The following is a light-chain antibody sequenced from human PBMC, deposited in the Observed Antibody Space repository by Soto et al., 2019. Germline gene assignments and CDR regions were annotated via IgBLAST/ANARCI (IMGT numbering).Light chain of an antibody. CDR3: VLYMGNGIRV. J-gene: IGLJ3*02. CDR2: STN. CDR1: SGSVSTSSY. Sequence: QTVVTQEPSFSVSPGGTVTLTCGLSSGSVSTSSYPSWYQQTPGQAPRTLIYSTNTRSSGVPDRFSGSILGNKAALTITGAQADDESDYYCVLYMGNGIRVFGGGTKVTVL. V-gene: IGLV8-61*01.